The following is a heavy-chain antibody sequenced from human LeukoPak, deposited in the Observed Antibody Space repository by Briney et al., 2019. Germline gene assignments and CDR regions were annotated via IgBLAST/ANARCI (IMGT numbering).Heavy chain of an antibody. CDR3: ARDLRDYYDSSGYSDY. V-gene: IGHV3-30*03. Sequence: GGSLRLSCAASGFTFSSYGMHWVRQAPGKGLEWVAVISYDGSNKYYADSVKGRFTISRDNAKNSLYLQMNSLRAEDTAVYYCARDLRDYYDSSGYSDYWGQGTLVTVSS. J-gene: IGHJ4*02. D-gene: IGHD3-22*01. CDR2: ISYDGSNK. CDR1: GFTFSSYG.